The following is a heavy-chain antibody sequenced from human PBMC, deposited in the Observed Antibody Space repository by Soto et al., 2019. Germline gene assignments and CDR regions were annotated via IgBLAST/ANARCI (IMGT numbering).Heavy chain of an antibody. CDR2: ISGSGSGT. J-gene: IGHJ6*02. CDR1: GFTFSSYA. CDR3: AKDALIVVVPAASNYYYYGMDV. Sequence: GGSLRLSCAASGFTFSSYAMMWVRQAPGKGLEWVSGISGSGSGTYYADSVKGRFTISRDNSKNTLYLQMNSLRAEDTAVYFCAKDALIVVVPAASNYYYYGMDVWGQGTTVTISS. V-gene: IGHV3-23*01. D-gene: IGHD2-2*01.